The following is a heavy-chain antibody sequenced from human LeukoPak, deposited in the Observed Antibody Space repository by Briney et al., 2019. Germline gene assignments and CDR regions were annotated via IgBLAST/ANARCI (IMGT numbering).Heavy chain of an antibody. V-gene: IGHV4-31*03. CDR2: IYYSGST. CDR3: ARAYYDFWSGYNIGGYYFDY. Sequence: SQTLSLTCTVSGGSFSSGGYYWTWIRQHPGEGLEWIGYIYYSGSTYYNPSLKSRVTISVDTSKNQFSLKLSSVTAADTAVYYCARAYYDFWSGYNIGGYYFDYWGQGTLVTVSS. CDR1: GGSFSSGGYY. J-gene: IGHJ4*02. D-gene: IGHD3-3*01.